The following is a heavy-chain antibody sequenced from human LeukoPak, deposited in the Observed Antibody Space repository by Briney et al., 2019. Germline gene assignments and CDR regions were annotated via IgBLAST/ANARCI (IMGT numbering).Heavy chain of an antibody. V-gene: IGHV3-30-3*01. CDR3: ASGPPGGVYYYYYMDV. CDR1: GFTYSSYA. D-gene: IGHD3-10*01. CDR2: ISYDGSNK. J-gene: IGHJ6*03. Sequence: GSLRLSCAASGFTYSSYAMSWVRQAPGKGLEWVAVISYDGSNKYYADSVKGRFTISRDNSKNTLYLQMNSLRAEDTAVYYCASGPPGGVYYYYYMDVWGKGTTVTVSS.